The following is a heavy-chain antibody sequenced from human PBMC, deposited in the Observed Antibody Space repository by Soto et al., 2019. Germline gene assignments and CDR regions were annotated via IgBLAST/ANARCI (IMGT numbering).Heavy chain of an antibody. V-gene: IGHV3-21*06. Sequence: EVQLVESGGGLVKPGGSLRLSCAASGFTFTRYSMKWVRQAPGKGLEWVSSISSTTNYIYYGDSMKGRFTISRDNAKNTVYMEINSLRAEDTAVYYCARESEDLTSNFDYLGQGTLVTVSS. CDR3: ARESEDLTSNFDY. J-gene: IGHJ4*02. CDR1: GFTFTRYS. CDR2: ISSTTNYI.